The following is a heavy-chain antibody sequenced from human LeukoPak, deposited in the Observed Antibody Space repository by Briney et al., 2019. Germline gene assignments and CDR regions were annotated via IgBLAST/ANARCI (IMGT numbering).Heavy chain of an antibody. CDR1: GYSFPNYW. CDR3: ARQSSNYLSDAFDI. J-gene: IGHJ3*02. Sequence: GESLKISCKGSGYSFPNYWIGWVRQMPGKGLEWIGIVYPATSDTTYSPSFQGQVTISADKSSSTAYLQWSSLKASDTAMYYCARQSSNYLSDAFDIWGQGTMVTVSS. V-gene: IGHV5-51*01. D-gene: IGHD4-11*01. CDR2: VYPATSDT.